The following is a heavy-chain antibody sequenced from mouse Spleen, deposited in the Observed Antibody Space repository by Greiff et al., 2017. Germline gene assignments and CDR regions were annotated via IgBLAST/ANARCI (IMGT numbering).Heavy chain of an antibody. CDR3: TSDYDKGAWFAY. J-gene: IGHJ3*01. CDR1: GYSFTSYW. CDR2: IYPGNSDT. Sequence: EVQLVESGTVLARPGASVKMSCKASGYSFTSYWMHWVKQRPGQGLEWIGAIYPGNSDTSYNQKFKGKAKLTAVTSASTAYMELSSLTNEDSAVYYCTSDYDKGAWFAYWGQGTLVTVSA. V-gene: IGHV1-5*01. D-gene: IGHD2-4*01.